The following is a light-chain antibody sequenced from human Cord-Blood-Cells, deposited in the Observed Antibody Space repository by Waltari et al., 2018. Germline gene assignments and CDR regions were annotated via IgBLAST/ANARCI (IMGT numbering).Light chain of an antibody. J-gene: IGKJ2*03. CDR2: AAS. CDR3: QQSYSTPQRVS. Sequence: DIQMTKSPPSLSASVGDRVTIPCRASKSISSYLNWYQQKPRKAPKLLIYAASSLQSGVPSTFSGSGSGTDFTLTISSRQPEDFATYYCQQSYSTPQRVSFGQGTKLEIK. CDR1: KSISSY. V-gene: IGKV1-39*01.